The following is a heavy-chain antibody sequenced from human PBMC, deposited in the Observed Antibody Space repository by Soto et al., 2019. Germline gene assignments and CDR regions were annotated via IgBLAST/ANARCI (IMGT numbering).Heavy chain of an antibody. Sequence: QVQLVESGGGVVQPGRSLRLSCAASGFTFSSYGMHWVRQAPGKGLEWGAVIAYDGSNKYYADSVKGRFTISRDNSKNPLYLQMSSLRAEDTAVYYCVKDGSSGWPYYYGLDVCGQGTTGTVS. CDR2: IAYDGSNK. CDR1: GFTFSSYG. D-gene: IGHD6-19*01. CDR3: VKDGSSGWPYYYGLDV. J-gene: IGHJ6*02. V-gene: IGHV3-30*18.